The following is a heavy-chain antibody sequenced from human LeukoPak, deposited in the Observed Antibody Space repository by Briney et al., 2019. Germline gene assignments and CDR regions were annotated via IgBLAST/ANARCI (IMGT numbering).Heavy chain of an antibody. J-gene: IGHJ6*03. V-gene: IGHV4-61*05. D-gene: IGHD3-10*01. Sequence: SETLSLTCTVSGGSISSSSYYWGWIRQPPGKGPEWIGYIYYSGTTNYNPSLKSRVTISVDTSKNQFSLRLSSVTAADTAVYFCAKTLRDFFSSYYYYYMDVWGKGTTVTVSS. CDR3: AKTLRDFFSSYYYYYMDV. CDR2: IYYSGTT. CDR1: GGSISSSSYY.